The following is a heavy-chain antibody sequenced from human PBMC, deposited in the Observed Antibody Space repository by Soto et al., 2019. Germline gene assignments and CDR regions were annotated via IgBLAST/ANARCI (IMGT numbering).Heavy chain of an antibody. Sequence: QVQLVQSVAEVKKPGSSVKVSCKASGGTFSSYAISWVRQAPGQGLEWMGGIIPIFGTANYAQKFQGRVTITADESTSTAYMELSCLRSEDTAVYYCAGPVGGKNYYYYGMDVWGQGTTVTVSS. J-gene: IGHJ6*02. CDR3: AGPVGGKNYYYYGMDV. V-gene: IGHV1-69*01. CDR1: GGTFSSYA. CDR2: IIPIFGTA. D-gene: IGHD1-26*01.